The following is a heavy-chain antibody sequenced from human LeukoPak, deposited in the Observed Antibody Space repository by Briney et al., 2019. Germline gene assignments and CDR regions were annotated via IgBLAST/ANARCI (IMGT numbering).Heavy chain of an antibody. CDR1: GGSISSSSYY. D-gene: IGHD6-6*01. Sequence: PLETLSLTCTVSGGSISSSSYYWGWIRQPPGKGLEWIGSIYYSGSTYYNPSLKSRVTISVDTSKNQFSLKLSSVTAADTAVYYCAVIAARRGDYWGQGTLVTVSS. CDR2: IYYSGST. CDR3: AVIAARRGDY. V-gene: IGHV4-39*01. J-gene: IGHJ4*02.